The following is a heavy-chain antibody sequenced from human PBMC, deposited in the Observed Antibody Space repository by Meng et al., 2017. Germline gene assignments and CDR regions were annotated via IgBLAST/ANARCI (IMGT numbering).Heavy chain of an antibody. Sequence: QGQLVESGSEVKKPGASVKGSCKASGYTFTSDAMNWVRQAPGQGLEWMGWINTNTGNPTYAQGFTGRFVFSLDTSDSTAYLQISSLTAEDTAVYYCAREGRVDFDYWGQGTLVTVSS. D-gene: IGHD1-26*01. CDR3: AREGRVDFDY. V-gene: IGHV7-4-1*02. CDR2: INTNTGNP. J-gene: IGHJ4*02. CDR1: GYTFTSDA.